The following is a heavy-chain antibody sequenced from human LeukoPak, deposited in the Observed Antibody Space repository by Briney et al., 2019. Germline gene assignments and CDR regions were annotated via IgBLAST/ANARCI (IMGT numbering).Heavy chain of an antibody. CDR3: ARRTSNPVGAIDY. CDR2: ISSSGST. V-gene: IGHV4-39*01. CDR1: GASISSSDYY. Sequence: SETLSLTCTVSGASISSSDYYWGWLRQPPGKGLEWIGAISSSGSTYYNPSLKSRVTISIDSSKNQFSLKLSSVTAADTAVYYCARRTSNPVGAIDYWGQGALVTVSS. D-gene: IGHD1-26*01. J-gene: IGHJ4*02.